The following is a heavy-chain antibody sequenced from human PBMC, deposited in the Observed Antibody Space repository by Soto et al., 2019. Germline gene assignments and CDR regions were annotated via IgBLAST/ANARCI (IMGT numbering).Heavy chain of an antibody. Sequence: QVLLQQWGAGLLKPSETLSLTCAVYGGSFSGYYWSWIRQPPGKGLEWIGEINQSGGTNYNPSLKSRVTRSVDTSKNQCSLKLSSVTAADTAVYCCASFSSDYIEAWGQGTLVTVTS. V-gene: IGHV4-34*01. J-gene: IGHJ4*02. CDR1: GGSFSGYY. CDR3: ASFSSDYIEA. D-gene: IGHD4-4*01. CDR2: INQSGGT.